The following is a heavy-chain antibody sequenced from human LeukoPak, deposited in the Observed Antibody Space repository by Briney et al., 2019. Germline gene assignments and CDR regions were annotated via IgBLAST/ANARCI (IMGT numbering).Heavy chain of an antibody. J-gene: IGHJ4*02. CDR3: ARGRIAAAGN. D-gene: IGHD6-13*01. Sequence: SETLSLTCAVYGGSFSGYYWSWIRRPPGKGPEWIGEINHSGSTNYNPSLKSRVTISVDTSKNQFSLKLSSVTAADTAVYYCARGRIAAAGNWGQGTLVTVSS. CDR1: GGSFSGYY. CDR2: INHSGST. V-gene: IGHV4-34*01.